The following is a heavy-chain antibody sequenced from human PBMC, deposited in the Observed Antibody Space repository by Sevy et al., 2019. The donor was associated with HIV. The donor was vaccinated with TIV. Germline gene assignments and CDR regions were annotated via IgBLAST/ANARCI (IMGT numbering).Heavy chain of an antibody. CDR3: ARITGYCTGGVCPTHFDY. V-gene: IGHV1-2*06. CDR2: INPNSGGT. D-gene: IGHD2-8*02. CDR1: GYTFTGYY. Sequence: ASVKVSCKASGYTFTGYYMHWVRQAPGQGLEWMGRINPNSGGTNYAQKFQGRVTMTRDTSISTAYMGLSRLRSDDTAVYYCARITGYCTGGVCPTHFDYWGQGTLVTVSS. J-gene: IGHJ4*02.